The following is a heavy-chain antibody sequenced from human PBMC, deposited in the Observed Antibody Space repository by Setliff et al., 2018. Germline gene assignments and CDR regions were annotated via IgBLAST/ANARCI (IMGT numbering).Heavy chain of an antibody. CDR3: ARTGTYRYFDY. CDR2: ISSSGAT. D-gene: IGHD1-1*01. V-gene: IGHV4-39*01. CDR1: DDSFYSDYYF. Sequence: SETLSLTCSVSDDSFYSDYYFWGWIRQPPGKGLEWIATISSSGATYYNPSLKSRVTIFVDTSKNQFSLKLTSVTAADTAVYYCARTGTYRYFDYWGQGTRVTVSS. J-gene: IGHJ4*02.